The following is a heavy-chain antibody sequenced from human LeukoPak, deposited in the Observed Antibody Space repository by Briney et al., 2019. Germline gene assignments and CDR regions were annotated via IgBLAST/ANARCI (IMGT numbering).Heavy chain of an antibody. CDR3: ARDHYGSGSYKAYFDY. Sequence: SETLSLTCTVSAASFTTYSWSWLRQPAGKGLEWIGRVYFSGATKYNPSLKSRVTISADTSKNQFSLKLPSVTAADTAVYYCARDHYGSGSYKAYFDYWGHGIQVTVSS. D-gene: IGHD3-10*01. CDR1: AASFTTYS. J-gene: IGHJ4*01. V-gene: IGHV4-4*07. CDR2: VYFSGAT.